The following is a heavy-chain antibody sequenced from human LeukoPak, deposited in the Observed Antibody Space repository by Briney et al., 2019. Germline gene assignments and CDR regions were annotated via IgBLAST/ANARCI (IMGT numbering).Heavy chain of an antibody. CDR1: GGSISSYY. CDR2: IYYSGGT. V-gene: IGHV4-59*01. D-gene: IGHD3-16*02. J-gene: IGHJ5*02. CDR3: ARAIDWFDP. Sequence: PSETLSLTCTVSGGSISSYYWSWIRQPPGKGLEWIGYIYYSGGTNYNPSLKSRVTISVDTSKNQFSLKLSSVTAADTAVYYCARAIDWFDPWDQGTLVTVSS.